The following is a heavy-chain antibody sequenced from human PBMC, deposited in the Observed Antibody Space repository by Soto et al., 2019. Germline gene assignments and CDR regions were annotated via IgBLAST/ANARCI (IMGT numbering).Heavy chain of an antibody. CDR3: ARVPGVVVSADDAFDI. V-gene: IGHV4-4*02. CDR2: IYHSGSA. CDR1: GGSVSSNNW. D-gene: IGHD2-21*02. J-gene: IGHJ3*02. Sequence: QVQLQESGPGLVKPSGTLSLTCAVSGGSVSSNNWWSWVRQSHGKGLEWMGEIYHSGSAHYNPSLKSRATIALDKSKNLFSLRLTSVTAADTAVYYCARVPGVVVSADDAFDIWGPGTRVIVSS.